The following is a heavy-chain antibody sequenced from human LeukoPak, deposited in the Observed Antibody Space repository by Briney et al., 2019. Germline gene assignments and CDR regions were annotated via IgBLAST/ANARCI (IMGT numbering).Heavy chain of an antibody. CDR2: ISWNSGSI. D-gene: IGHD3-10*01. V-gene: IGHV3-9*01. Sequence: GGPLRLSCAASGFTFDDCAMHWVRQAPGKGLEWVSGISWNSGSIGYADSVKGRFTISRDNAKNSLYLQMNSLRAEDTALYYCAKDMGRITAGSAFDIWGQGTMVTVSS. CDR1: GFTFDDCA. J-gene: IGHJ3*02. CDR3: AKDMGRITAGSAFDI.